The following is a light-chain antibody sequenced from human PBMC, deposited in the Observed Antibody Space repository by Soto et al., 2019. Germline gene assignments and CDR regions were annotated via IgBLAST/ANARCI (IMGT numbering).Light chain of an antibody. J-gene: IGLJ2*01. Sequence: QSALTQPPSASGTPGQRVTISCSGSSSNIGSSYVYWYQQLPGTAPKLLIYRNNQRPSGVPDRFSGSKSGTSASLAINGLRSEDEADYYCAAWDDSLSGVVFGGGTKLTVL. V-gene: IGLV1-47*01. CDR2: RNN. CDR3: AAWDDSLSGVV. CDR1: SSNIGSSY.